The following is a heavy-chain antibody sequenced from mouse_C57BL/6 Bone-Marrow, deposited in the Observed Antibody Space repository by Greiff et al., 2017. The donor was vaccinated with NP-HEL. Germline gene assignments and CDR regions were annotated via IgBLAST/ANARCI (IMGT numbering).Heavy chain of an antibody. CDR2: IDPETGDT. CDR1: GFNIKDDY. V-gene: IGHV14-4*01. D-gene: IGHD1-1*01. J-gene: IGHJ2*01. Sequence: EVKLMESGAELVRPGASVKLSCTASGFNIKDDYMHWVKQRPEQGLEWIGWIDPETGDTEYTSKFQGKATITADTSSNTAYLQLSSLSSEDTAVYYSTAITTVVAPDDWGQGTTLTVSS. CDR3: TAITTVVAPDD.